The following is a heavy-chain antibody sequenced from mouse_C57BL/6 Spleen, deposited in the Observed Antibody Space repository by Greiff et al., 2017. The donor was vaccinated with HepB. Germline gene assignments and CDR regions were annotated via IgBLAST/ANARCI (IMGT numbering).Heavy chain of an antibody. D-gene: IGHD1-1*01. V-gene: IGHV1-18*01. J-gene: IGHJ2*01. CDR1: GYTFTDYN. CDR3: ARGIYYYGSSYIYFDY. CDR2: INPNNGGT. Sequence: VQLQQSGPELVKPGASVKIPCKASGYTFTDYNMDWVKQSHGKSLEWIGDINPNNGGTIYNQKFKGKATLTVDKSSSTAYMELRSLTSEDTAVYYWARGIYYYGSSYIYFDYWGQGTTLTVSS.